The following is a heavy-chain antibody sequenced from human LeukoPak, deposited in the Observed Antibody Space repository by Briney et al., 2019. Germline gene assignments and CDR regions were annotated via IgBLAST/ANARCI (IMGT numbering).Heavy chain of an antibody. V-gene: IGHV3-74*01. CDR1: GFTFISYS. J-gene: IGHJ4*02. Sequence: PGGSLRLSCAASGFTFISYSMNWVRQAPGKGLVWVSRMSADGTYTTYADSVKGRFTISRDNAKDTLYLQMNSLRAEDSAVYYCAGHHQAYSRTYWGQGTLVTVSS. CDR2: MSADGTYT. CDR3: AGHHQAYSRTY. D-gene: IGHD6-13*01.